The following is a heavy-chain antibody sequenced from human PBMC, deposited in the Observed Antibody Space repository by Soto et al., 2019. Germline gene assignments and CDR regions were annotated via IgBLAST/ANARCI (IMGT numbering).Heavy chain of an antibody. D-gene: IGHD3-10*01. CDR2: INTDGSST. CDR1: GFTFSSFW. J-gene: IGHJ4*02. V-gene: IGHV3-74*01. CDR3: AKRGVDTFGLSY. Sequence: EVQLVESGGGLVQPGGSLRLSCAVSGFTFSSFWMHWVRQAPGEGLVWVSRINTDGSSTSYADSVKGRFTISRDNAKNTLYLPMNSPRVEDKAMYYCAKRGVDTFGLSYWGQGTLVTVSS.